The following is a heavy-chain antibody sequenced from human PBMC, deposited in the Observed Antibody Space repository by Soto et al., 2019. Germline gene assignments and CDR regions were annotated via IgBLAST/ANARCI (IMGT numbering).Heavy chain of an antibody. D-gene: IGHD3-22*01. J-gene: IGHJ4*02. CDR2: IYHSGST. Sequence: SETLSLTCAVSGGSISSGGYSWSWIRQPPGKGLEWIGYIYHSGSTYYNPSLKSRVTISRDNSRNTLFLQMNSLRAEDTAVYYCARDYYKYYDSSGYYRSPAYWGQGTLVTVSS. CDR3: ARDYYKYYDSSGYYRSPAY. CDR1: GGSISSGGYS. V-gene: IGHV4-30-2*01.